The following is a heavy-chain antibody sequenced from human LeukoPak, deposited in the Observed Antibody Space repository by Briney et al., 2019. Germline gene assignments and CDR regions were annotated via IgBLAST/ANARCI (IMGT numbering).Heavy chain of an antibody. CDR3: ARDRVYGSGSYDY. CDR1: GFTFTSHW. D-gene: IGHD3-10*01. V-gene: IGHV3-74*01. Sequence: GGSLRLSCTASGFTFTSHWMHWVRQVPAKGLVWVSRINGDGSGTNHADSVKGRFTISRDNAKNTLYLQMNSLRVEDTAVHYCARDRVYGSGSYDYWGQGTLVTVSS. CDR2: INGDGSGT. J-gene: IGHJ4*02.